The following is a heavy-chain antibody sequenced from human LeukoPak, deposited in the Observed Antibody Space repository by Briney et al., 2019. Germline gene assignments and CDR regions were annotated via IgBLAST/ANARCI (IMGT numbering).Heavy chain of an antibody. J-gene: IGHJ4*02. V-gene: IGHV4-34*01. CDR3: ARGHPYYYDSSGYRKNFDY. D-gene: IGHD3-22*01. CDR2: INHSGST. Sequence: SETLSLTCAVYGGSFSGYYWSWIRQPPGKGLEWIGEINHSGSTNYNPSLKSRVTISVDTSKNQFSLKLSSVTAADTAVYYCARGHPYYYDSSGYRKNFDYWGRGTLVTVSS. CDR1: GGSFSGYY.